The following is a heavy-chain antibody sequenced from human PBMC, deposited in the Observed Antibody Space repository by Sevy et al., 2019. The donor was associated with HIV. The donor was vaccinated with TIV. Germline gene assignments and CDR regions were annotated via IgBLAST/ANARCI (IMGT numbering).Heavy chain of an antibody. J-gene: IGHJ4*02. CDR2: ISSRGSHI. CDR1: TFTFSDYY. Sequence: GGSLRLSCAASTFTFSDYYMTWIRQAPGKGLESVSYISSRGSHIYYADSVKGRFTISRDNAKNSLYLQMNSLRAEDTAVYYCARVRYNSGSYYFDYWGQGTLVTVSS. CDR3: ARVRYNSGSYYFDY. V-gene: IGHV3-11*01. D-gene: IGHD5-18*01.